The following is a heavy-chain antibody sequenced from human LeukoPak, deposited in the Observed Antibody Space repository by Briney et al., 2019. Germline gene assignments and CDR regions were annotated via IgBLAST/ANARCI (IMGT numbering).Heavy chain of an antibody. CDR2: IIPIFGTA. J-gene: IGHJ4*02. D-gene: IGHD2-15*01. Sequence: ASVKVSCKASGGTFSSYAISWVRQAPGQGLEWMGGIIPIFGTANYAQKFQGRVTITADKSTSTVYMELSSLTSDDTAMYYCARALRGGDYSADYWGQGTLVTVSS. CDR1: GGTFSSYA. V-gene: IGHV1-69*06. CDR3: ARALRGGDYSADY.